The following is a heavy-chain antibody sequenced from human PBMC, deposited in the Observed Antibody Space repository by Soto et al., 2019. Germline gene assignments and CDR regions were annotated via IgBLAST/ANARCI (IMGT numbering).Heavy chain of an antibody. CDR1: GFSFSTYW. CDR3: ARDYSALYSNYGGYYYYGMDV. J-gene: IGHJ6*02. V-gene: IGHV3-30-3*01. D-gene: IGHD4-4*01. Sequence: GGSLRLSCAASGFSFSTYWMRWVRQAPGKGLVWVSLINNDGSNKYYADSVKGRFTISRDNSKNTLYLQMNSLRAEDTAVYYCARDYSALYSNYGGYYYYGMDVWGQGTTVTVSS. CDR2: INNDGSNK.